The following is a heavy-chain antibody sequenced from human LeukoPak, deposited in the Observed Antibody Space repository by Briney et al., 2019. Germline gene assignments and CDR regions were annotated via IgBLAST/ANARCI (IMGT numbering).Heavy chain of an antibody. J-gene: IGHJ6*04. V-gene: IGHV1-3*01. CDR1: GYTFTSYA. CDR2: INAGNGNT. CDR3: ARGYIRGYYGMDV. D-gene: IGHD3-3*02. Sequence: GASVKVSCKACGYTFTSYAMHWVRQAPGQGLEWMGWINAGNGNTKYSQKFQGRVTITRDTSASTAYMELSSLRSEDTAVYYCARGYIRGYYGMDVWGKGTTVTVSS.